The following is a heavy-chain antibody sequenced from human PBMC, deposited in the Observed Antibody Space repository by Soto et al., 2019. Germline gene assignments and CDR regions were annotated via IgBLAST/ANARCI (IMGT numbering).Heavy chain of an antibody. J-gene: IGHJ4*02. D-gene: IGHD4-17*01. CDR1: GGTFSSYA. V-gene: IGHV1-69*01. CDR3: ARDSESRVTDYGDYAYFDY. CDR2: IIPIFGTA. Sequence: QVQLVQSGAEVKKPGSSVKVSCKASGGTFSSYAISWVRQAPGQGLEWMGGIIPIFGTANYAQKFQGRVTITADESTSTDYMELSSLRSEDTAVYYCARDSESRVTDYGDYAYFDYWGQGTLVTVSS.